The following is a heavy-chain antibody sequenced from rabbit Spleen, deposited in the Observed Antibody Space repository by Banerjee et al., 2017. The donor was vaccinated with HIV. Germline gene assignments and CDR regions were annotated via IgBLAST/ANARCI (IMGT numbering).Heavy chain of an antibody. CDR3: RRSSAAMTMVFTANYFSL. CDR1: RFSFSSSSD. J-gene: IGHJ4*01. D-gene: IGHD2-1*01. CDR2: IYADVSGRD. Sequence: QSLEESGGDLVKPGASLTLTCTASRFSFSSSSDMCWVRQAPGKGLQWIACIYADVSGRDYYACLNDVPVTASNATSATVTFPLANLSSAATAPYFCRRSSAAMTMVFTANYFSLWGPGTLVTVS. V-gene: IGHV1S40*01.